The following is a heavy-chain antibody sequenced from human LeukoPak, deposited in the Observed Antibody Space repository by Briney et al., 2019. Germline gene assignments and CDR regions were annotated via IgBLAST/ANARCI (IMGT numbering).Heavy chain of an antibody. Sequence: GGSLRLSCAASGFTFSSYAMHWVRQAPGKGLEWVAVISYDGSNKYYADSVKGRFTISRDNSKNTLYLQMNSLRAEDTAVYYCARDTYSGYDSEHFDYWGQGTLVTVSS. CDR1: GFTFSSYA. D-gene: IGHD5-12*01. J-gene: IGHJ4*02. V-gene: IGHV3-30-3*01. CDR3: ARDTYSGYDSEHFDY. CDR2: ISYDGSNK.